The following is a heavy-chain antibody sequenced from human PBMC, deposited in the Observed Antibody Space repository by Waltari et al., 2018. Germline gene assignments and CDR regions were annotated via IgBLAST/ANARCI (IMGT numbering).Heavy chain of an antibody. CDR2: IYTSGST. CDR3: ARDYDFWSGYYYYYYYGMDV. J-gene: IGHJ6*02. Sequence: QVQLQESGPGLVKPSETLSLTCTVSGGSISSYYWSWIRQPAGKGLEWIGRIYTSGSTNYNPSLKSRVTMSVDTSKNQFSLKLSSVTAADTAVYYCARDYDFWSGYYYYYYYGMDVLGQGTTVTVSS. CDR1: GGSISSYY. D-gene: IGHD3-3*01. V-gene: IGHV4-4*07.